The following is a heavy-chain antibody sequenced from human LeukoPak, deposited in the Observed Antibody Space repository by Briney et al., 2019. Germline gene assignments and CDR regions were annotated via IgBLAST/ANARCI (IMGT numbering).Heavy chain of an antibody. Sequence: SVKVSCKASGGTFTSYAISWVRQAPGQGIEWMGGIIPIFGTANYAQKFQGRVTITADKSTSTAYMELSSLRSEDTAVYYCARDVRGGCSGGSCYEQYFDYWGQGTLVTVSS. CDR2: IIPIFGTA. V-gene: IGHV1-69*06. J-gene: IGHJ4*02. CDR1: GGTFTSYA. CDR3: ARDVRGGCSGGSCYEQYFDY. D-gene: IGHD2-15*01.